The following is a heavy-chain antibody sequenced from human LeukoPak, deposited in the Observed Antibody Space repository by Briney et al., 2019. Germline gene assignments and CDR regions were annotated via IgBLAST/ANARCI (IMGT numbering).Heavy chain of an antibody. CDR2: INHSGTT. CDR3: ARRRGYYDSDNFYGLDIDY. V-gene: IGHV4-34*01. J-gene: IGHJ4*02. Sequence: PSETLSLTCVFYGGPFSGHYWSWIRQPPGKGLEWIGEINHSGTTNYNPSLKSRVTISLDTSKKQFSLKLSSVTAADTAMYYCARRRGYYDSDNFYGLDIDYWGQGTLVTVSS. CDR1: GGPFSGHY. D-gene: IGHD3-10*01.